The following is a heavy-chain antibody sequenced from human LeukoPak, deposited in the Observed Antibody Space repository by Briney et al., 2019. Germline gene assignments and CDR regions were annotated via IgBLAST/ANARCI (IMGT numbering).Heavy chain of an antibody. D-gene: IGHD3-3*01. CDR2: ISGSGGST. CDR3: AKDPWFFVNYYGMDV. Sequence: PGGSLRLSCAASGFTFSSYAMSWVRQAPGKGLEWVSAISGSGGSTYYADSVKGRFTISRDNSKNTLYLQMNSLRAEDTAVYYCAKDPWFFVNYYGMDVWGQGTTVTVSS. V-gene: IGHV3-23*01. J-gene: IGHJ6*02. CDR1: GFTFSSYA.